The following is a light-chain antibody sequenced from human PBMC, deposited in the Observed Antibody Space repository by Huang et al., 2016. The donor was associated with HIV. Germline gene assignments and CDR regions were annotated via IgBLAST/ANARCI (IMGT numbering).Light chain of an antibody. CDR3: QQYNTSPRT. CDR1: QSVFKN. Sequence: ENLMTQSPSTLSVSPGESATLSCRASQSVFKNLAWYQQKPGQAPKLLIYGSSTRAAGIPARFIGSGSGKDFTLTISSLQSEDFAVYYCQQYNTSPRTFGQGTKVEV. V-gene: IGKV3-15*01. CDR2: GSS. J-gene: IGKJ1*01.